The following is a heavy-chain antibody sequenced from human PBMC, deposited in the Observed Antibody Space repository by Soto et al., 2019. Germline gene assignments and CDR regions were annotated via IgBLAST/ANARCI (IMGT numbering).Heavy chain of an antibody. J-gene: IGHJ6*03. CDR1: GFTFSSYA. D-gene: IGHD4-4*01. Sequence: PGGALRLSCAASGFTFSSYAMSWARQAPGKGLEWVSAISGSVGSTYYADSVKGRFTISRDNSKNTLYLQMNSLRAEDTAVYYCAKDKTSYSNYHPPLMDVCGKGTTVTVSS. CDR2: ISGSVGST. V-gene: IGHV3-23*01. CDR3: AKDKTSYSNYHPPLMDV.